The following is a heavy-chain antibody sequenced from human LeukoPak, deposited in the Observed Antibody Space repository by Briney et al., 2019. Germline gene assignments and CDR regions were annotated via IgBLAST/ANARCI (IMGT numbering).Heavy chain of an antibody. Sequence: GGSLRLSCAASGFTFSSYEMNWVRQAPGKGLEWVSYISSSGSTIYYADSVKGRFTISRDNAKNSLYLQMNSLRAEDTAVYYCARDHGDYVFPSGFDYWGQGTLVTVSS. D-gene: IGHD4-17*01. V-gene: IGHV3-48*03. CDR2: ISSSGSTI. CDR1: GFTFSSYE. CDR3: ARDHGDYVFPSGFDY. J-gene: IGHJ4*02.